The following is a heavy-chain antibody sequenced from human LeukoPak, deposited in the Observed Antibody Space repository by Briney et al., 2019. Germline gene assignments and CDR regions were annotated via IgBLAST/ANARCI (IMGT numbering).Heavy chain of an antibody. V-gene: IGHV1-69*05. J-gene: IGHJ4*02. Sequence: SVKVSCTASGCTFGRYAISWVRQAPGQGLEWMGGITPMFGTANYAHKFQGRVTITTDKSTTTPYMELSSLNYEDTAVYYCARESSIDSIGYYRAGDEYYFDYWGQRTLVTVSS. CDR1: GCTFGRYA. D-gene: IGHD3-22*01. CDR3: ARESSIDSIGYYRAGDEYYFDY. CDR2: ITPMFGTA.